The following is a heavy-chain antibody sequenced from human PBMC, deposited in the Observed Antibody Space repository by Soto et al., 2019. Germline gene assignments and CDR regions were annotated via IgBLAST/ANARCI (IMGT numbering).Heavy chain of an antibody. CDR1: GGSISSNNDY. Sequence: QLQLQESGPGLVKPSETLSLTCFVSGGSISSNNDYWGWIRQPPGKGLEWIGSMSYSRSTYYNPSLKSRVTIAVDTSKNLFSLKLTSVTAADTAVSYCASHLRTTNGGGGYCDSWGQGPLVTVSS. CDR3: ASHLRTTNGGGGYCDS. CDR2: MSYSRST. V-gene: IGHV4-39*01. D-gene: IGHD3-16*01. J-gene: IGHJ4*02.